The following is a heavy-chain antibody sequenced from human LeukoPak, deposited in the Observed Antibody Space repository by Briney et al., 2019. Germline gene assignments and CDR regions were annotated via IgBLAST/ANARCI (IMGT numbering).Heavy chain of an antibody. Sequence: SQTLSLTCVISGDSVSINIATWNWIRQSPSRGLEWLGRTYYRSQWYYDYAVSVRSRITINPDTSKNQFSLQLSSVTPEDTAVYFCARERSSWYYLDYWGQGMLGTVSS. J-gene: IGHJ4*02. V-gene: IGHV6-1*01. CDR3: ARERSSWYYLDY. CDR1: GDSVSINIAT. D-gene: IGHD6-13*01. CDR2: TYYRSQWYY.